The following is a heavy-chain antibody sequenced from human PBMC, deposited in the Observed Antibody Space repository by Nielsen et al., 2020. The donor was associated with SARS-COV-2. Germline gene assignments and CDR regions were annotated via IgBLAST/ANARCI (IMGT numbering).Heavy chain of an antibody. D-gene: IGHD3-3*01. CDR1: GGSISSGGYY. CDR3: ARIAPITIFGVVSWFDP. CDR2: IYYSGST. J-gene: IGHJ5*02. V-gene: IGHV4-31*03. Sequence: SETLSLTCTVSGGSISSGGYYWSWIRQHPGKGLEWIGYIYYSGSTYYNPSLKSRVTISVDKSKNQFSLKLSSVTAADTAVYYCARIAPITIFGVVSWFDPWGQGTLVTVSS.